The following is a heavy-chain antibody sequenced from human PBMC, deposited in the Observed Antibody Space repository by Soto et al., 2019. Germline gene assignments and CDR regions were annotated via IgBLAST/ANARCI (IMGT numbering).Heavy chain of an antibody. CDR1: GGSISSGGYY. CDR3: ARMAEWLLYNWFDP. J-gene: IGHJ5*02. V-gene: IGHV4-31*03. D-gene: IGHD3-3*01. CDR2: IYYSGST. Sequence: PSETLSLTCTVSGGSISSGGYYWSWIRQHPGKGLEWIGYIYYSGSTYYNPSLKSRVTISVDTSKSQFSLKLSSVTAADTAVYYCARMAEWLLYNWFDPWGQGTLVTVSS.